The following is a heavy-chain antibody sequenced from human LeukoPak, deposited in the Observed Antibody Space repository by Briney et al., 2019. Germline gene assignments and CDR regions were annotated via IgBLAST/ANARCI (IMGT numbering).Heavy chain of an antibody. V-gene: IGHV3-9*01. D-gene: IGHD3-16*01. J-gene: IGHJ4*02. Sequence: GRSLRLSCAASGFTFEYYAMHWVRQAPGKGLEWVSGISWNSGSIGYADSVKGRFTISRDNAKNSLDLQMNSLRAEDKVLYYCVGGPIDYWGQGTLVTVSS. CDR2: ISWNSGSI. CDR1: GFTFEYYA. CDR3: VGGPIDY.